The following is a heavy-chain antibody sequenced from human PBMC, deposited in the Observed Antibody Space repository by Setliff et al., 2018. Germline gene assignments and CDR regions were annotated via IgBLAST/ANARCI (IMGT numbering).Heavy chain of an antibody. CDR1: GFTFSNHG. Sequence: GGSLRLSCVASGFTFSNHGMLWVRQAPGKGLEWVALIWYDGDNKKYADSVRGRFAVSRDNSRNTLFLQMTSLRPEDTGIYYCAKVKKPLIRGSGFDYWGRGTLVTVSS. CDR3: AKVKKPLIRGSGFDY. CDR2: IWYDGDNK. V-gene: IGHV3-30*02. D-gene: IGHD2-8*01. J-gene: IGHJ4*02.